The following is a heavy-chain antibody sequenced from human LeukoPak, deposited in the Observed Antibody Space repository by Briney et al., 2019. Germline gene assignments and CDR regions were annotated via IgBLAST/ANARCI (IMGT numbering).Heavy chain of an antibody. CDR3: ARVSSGWLYYFDY. D-gene: IGHD6-19*01. V-gene: IGHV4-39*07. Sequence: PSETLSLTCTVSGGSISSSSYYWGWIRQPPGKGLEWIGSIYYRGSTYYNPSLKSRVTISVDTSRNQFSLKLSSVTAADTAVYYCARVSSGWLYYFDYWGQGTLVTVSS. J-gene: IGHJ4*02. CDR1: GGSISSSSYY. CDR2: IYYRGST.